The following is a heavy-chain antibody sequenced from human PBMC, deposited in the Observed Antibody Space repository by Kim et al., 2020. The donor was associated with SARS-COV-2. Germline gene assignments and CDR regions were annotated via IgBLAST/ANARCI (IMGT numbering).Heavy chain of an antibody. CDR1: GESFSDYS. D-gene: IGHD3-10*01. CDR2: INHSGDT. J-gene: IGHJ4*02. Sequence: SETLSLTCAVYGESFSDYSRSWIRQSPEKGLEWIGDINHSGDTNNNPSLNSRICFSVDMSKNQFSLRLTSVTAADTAVYFCARGREAGSGTYKRLKPLHTSLFACGAQGPLV. V-gene: IGHV4-34*01. CDR3: ARGREAGSGTYKRLKPLHTSLFAC.